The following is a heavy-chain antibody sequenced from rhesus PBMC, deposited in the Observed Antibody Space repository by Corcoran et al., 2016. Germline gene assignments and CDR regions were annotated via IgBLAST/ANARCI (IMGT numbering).Heavy chain of an antibody. CDR3: ARRYSNFDY. J-gene: IGHJ4*01. CDR1: GYTFTSFY. D-gene: IGHD3-3*01. V-gene: IGHV1-200*01. Sequence: QVQLVQSGAEVKKPGTSVKLSCKASGYTFTSFYINWVSQAPGQVLEWMEWISPNNGNTGYAQNFQGRVTMTRDTSTSTAYMELSSLRSEDTAVYYCARRYSNFDYWGQGVLVTVSS. CDR2: ISPNNGNT.